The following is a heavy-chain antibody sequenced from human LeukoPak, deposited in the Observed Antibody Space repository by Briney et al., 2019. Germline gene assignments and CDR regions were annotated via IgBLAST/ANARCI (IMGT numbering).Heavy chain of an antibody. V-gene: IGHV4-34*01. CDR3: ARATYYYGSGSYSNTYYYYYGMDV. D-gene: IGHD3-10*01. Sequence: AETLSLTCAVYGGSFSGYYWSWIRQPPGKGLEWIGEISHSGSTNYNPSLKSRVTISVDTSKNQFSLKLSSVTAADTAVYYCARATYYYGSGSYSNTYYYYYGMDVWGQGTTVTVSS. CDR2: ISHSGST. J-gene: IGHJ6*02. CDR1: GGSFSGYY.